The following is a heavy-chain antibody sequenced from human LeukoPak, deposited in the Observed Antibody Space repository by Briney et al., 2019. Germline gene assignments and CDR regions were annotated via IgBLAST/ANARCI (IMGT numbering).Heavy chain of an antibody. Sequence: EASVKVSCTASGGTFSSYAISWVRQAPGQGLKWMGGIIPIFGTANYAQKFQGRVTITADESTSTAYMELSSLRSEDTAVYYCARGGQYGGYVAPKYWGQGTLVTVSS. V-gene: IGHV1-69*13. J-gene: IGHJ4*02. CDR1: GGTFSSYA. CDR2: IIPIFGTA. D-gene: IGHD5-12*01. CDR3: ARGGQYGGYVAPKY.